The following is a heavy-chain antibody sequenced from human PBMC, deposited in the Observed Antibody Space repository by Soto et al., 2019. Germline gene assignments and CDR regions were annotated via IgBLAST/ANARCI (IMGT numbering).Heavy chain of an antibody. J-gene: IGHJ4*02. CDR2: INHSGST. CDR1: GGSFSGYY. CDR3: ARSSSWYHYFDY. D-gene: IGHD6-13*01. V-gene: IGHV4-34*01. Sequence: LSLTCAVYGGSFSGYYWSWIRQPPGKGLEWIGEINHSGSTNYNPSLKSRVTISVDTSKNQFSLKLSSVTAADTAVYYCARSSSWYHYFDYWGQGTLVTVSS.